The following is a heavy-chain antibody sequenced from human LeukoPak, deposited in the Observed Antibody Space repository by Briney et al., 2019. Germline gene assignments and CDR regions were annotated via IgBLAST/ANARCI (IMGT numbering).Heavy chain of an antibody. J-gene: IGHJ4*02. CDR3: ARADDSSGYYLYFDY. Sequence: PSETLSLTCTVSGGSISSYYWSWSRQPAGKGLEWIGRIYTSGSTNYNPSLRSRVTMSVDTSKNQFSLKLSSVTAADTAVYYCARADDSSGYYLYFDYWGQGTLVTVSS. CDR2: IYTSGST. D-gene: IGHD3-22*01. V-gene: IGHV4-4*07. CDR1: GGSISSYY.